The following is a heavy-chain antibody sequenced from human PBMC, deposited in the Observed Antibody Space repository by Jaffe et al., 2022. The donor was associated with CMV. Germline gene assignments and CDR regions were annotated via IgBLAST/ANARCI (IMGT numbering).Heavy chain of an antibody. J-gene: IGHJ4*02. CDR3: ARVGRLGVY. D-gene: IGHD2-8*01. Sequence: QVQLQQWGAGLLKPSETLSLTCTVYGGSFSNYYWTWIRQPPGKGLEWIGEIIHSGSTNYNPSLKSRVTISVDTSKNQFSLKLSSVTAADTAVYYCARVGRLGVYWGQGTLVTVSS. CDR1: GGSFSNYY. V-gene: IGHV4-34*12. CDR2: IIHSGST.